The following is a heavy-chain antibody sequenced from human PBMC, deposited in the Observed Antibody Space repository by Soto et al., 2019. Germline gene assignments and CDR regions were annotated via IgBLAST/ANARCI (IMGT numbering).Heavy chain of an antibody. J-gene: IGHJ2*01. CDR2: VSFDGRDE. Sequence: QVQLVESGGGVVQPGRSLRLSCAVSGFTLRNHGMHWVRQSPGKGLEWVAGVSFDGRDEYYANSVKGRFTVSRDNSRNTVYLQMNSLKDEDTAVYYCAKLCRSLGFGSMRYFDSSDSDWYLDLWGRGTLVTVSS. D-gene: IGHD3-22*01. CDR3: AKLCRSLGFGSMRYFDSSDSDWYLDL. V-gene: IGHV3-30*18. CDR1: GFTLRNHG.